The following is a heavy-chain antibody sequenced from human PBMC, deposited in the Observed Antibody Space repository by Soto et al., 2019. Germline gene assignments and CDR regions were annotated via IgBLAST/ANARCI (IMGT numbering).Heavy chain of an antibody. Sequence: GGSLRLSCAASGFTFSNYAMSWVRQAPGKGLEWVSAIGGSGDWTYYADSVKGRFTISRDNSKNTLYLQMNSLRAEDTAVYYCAKAYYDFWSGFPGVFDIWGQGTLVTVSS. V-gene: IGHV3-23*01. CDR3: AKAYYDFWSGFPGVFDI. D-gene: IGHD3-3*01. J-gene: IGHJ3*02. CDR2: IGGSGDWT. CDR1: GFTFSNYA.